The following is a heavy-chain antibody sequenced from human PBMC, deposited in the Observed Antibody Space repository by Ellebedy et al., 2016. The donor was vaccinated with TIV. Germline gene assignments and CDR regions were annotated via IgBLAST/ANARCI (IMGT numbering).Heavy chain of an antibody. D-gene: IGHD4-17*01. Sequence: SVKVSXXASGFTFTSSAVQWVRQARGQRLEWIGWIIVGSGNTNYAQRFRERVTITRDMSTGTAYMELSSLRSEDTAVYYCAAENYGDNGGAFDPWGQGTLVTVSS. V-gene: IGHV1-58*01. J-gene: IGHJ5*02. CDR1: GFTFTSSA. CDR3: AAENYGDNGGAFDP. CDR2: IIVGSGNT.